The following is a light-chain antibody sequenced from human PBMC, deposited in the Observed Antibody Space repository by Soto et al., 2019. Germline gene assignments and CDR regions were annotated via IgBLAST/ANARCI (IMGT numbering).Light chain of an antibody. V-gene: IGLV1-40*01. Sequence: QSVLAQPPSVSGAPEQRVTISCTGSSSNIGPGYHVHWYQQLPGTAHKLLIYGNTHRPSGVPDRFSGSKSGTSASLAITGLQAEDEADYYCQSFDSSLSGSRVFGTGSKVTVL. J-gene: IGLJ1*01. CDR1: SSNIGPGYH. CDR2: GNT. CDR3: QSFDSSLSGSRV.